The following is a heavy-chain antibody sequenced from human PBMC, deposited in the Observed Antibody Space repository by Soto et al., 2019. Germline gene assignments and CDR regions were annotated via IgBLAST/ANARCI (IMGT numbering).Heavy chain of an antibody. J-gene: IGHJ6*03. CDR2: IRSKANSYAT. D-gene: IGHD6-13*01. Sequence: EVQLVESGGGLVQPGGSLKLSCAASGFTFSGSAMHWVRQASGKGLEWVGRIRSKANSYATAYAASVKGRFTISRDDSKNTAYLQMNSLKTEDTAVYYCTRHAVLYSSSWYYCYMDVWGKGTTVTVSS. V-gene: IGHV3-73*01. CDR1: GFTFSGSA. CDR3: TRHAVLYSSSWYYCYMDV.